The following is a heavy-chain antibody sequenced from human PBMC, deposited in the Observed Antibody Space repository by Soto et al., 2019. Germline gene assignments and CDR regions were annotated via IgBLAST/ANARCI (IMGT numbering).Heavy chain of an antibody. CDR2: IIPIFGTA. Sequence: ASVKVSCKASGGTFSSYAVSWVRQAPGQGLEWMGGIIPIFGTANYAQKFQGRVTITADESTSTAYMELSSLRSEDTAVYYCASSAEDYYYYYGMDVWGQGTTVTVSS. CDR1: GGTFSSYA. CDR3: ASSAEDYYYYYGMDV. J-gene: IGHJ6*02. V-gene: IGHV1-69*13.